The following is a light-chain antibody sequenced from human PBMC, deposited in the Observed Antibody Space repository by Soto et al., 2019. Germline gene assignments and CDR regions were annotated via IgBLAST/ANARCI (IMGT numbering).Light chain of an antibody. Sequence: DIVMTQSPATLSVSPGERATLSCRASQNIRSDLAWYQQKPGQAPRLLMYGASIRATGIPAWFSGSGSGTDFTLTISSLQSEDLAIYYCQQYINWTFGQGTKMEIK. V-gene: IGKV3-15*01. CDR3: QQYINWT. J-gene: IGKJ1*01. CDR2: GAS. CDR1: QNIRSD.